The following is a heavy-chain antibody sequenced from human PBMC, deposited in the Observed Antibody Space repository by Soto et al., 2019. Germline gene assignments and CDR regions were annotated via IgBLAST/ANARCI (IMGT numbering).Heavy chain of an antibody. V-gene: IGHV4-4*02. CDR2: IYHSGST. CDR3: ARAVIRLGELRWDY. J-gene: IGHJ4*02. CDR1: GGSISSSNW. D-gene: IGHD3-16*01. Sequence: QVQLQESGPGLVKPSWTLSLTCAVSGGSISSSNWWSWVRQPPGKGPEWIGEIYHSGSTNYNPSLKSRVTISVDKSKNQFSLKLSSVTAADTAVYYCARAVIRLGELRWDYWGQGTLVTVSS.